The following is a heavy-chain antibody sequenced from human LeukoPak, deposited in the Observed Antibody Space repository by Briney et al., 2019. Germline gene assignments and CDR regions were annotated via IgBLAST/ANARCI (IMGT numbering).Heavy chain of an antibody. Sequence: SETLSLTCTVSGGSISSYYWNWIRQPAGKGLEWIGRIHSNGNTNYNPSLKSRITMSLDTSKNQISLKLSSVTAADTVVYYCATDRGSGWYDYWGQGTLVTVSS. CDR1: GGSISSYY. CDR2: IHSNGNT. CDR3: ATDRGSGWYDY. D-gene: IGHD6-19*01. V-gene: IGHV4-4*07. J-gene: IGHJ4*02.